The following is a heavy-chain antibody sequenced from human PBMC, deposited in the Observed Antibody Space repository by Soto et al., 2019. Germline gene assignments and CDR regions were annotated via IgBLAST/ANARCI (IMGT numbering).Heavy chain of an antibody. J-gene: IGHJ4*02. CDR3: ARVDWDS. CDR2: ISSGSDTI. D-gene: IGHD3-9*01. Sequence: GGSLRLSCTASGFTFSSYGMNWVRQAPGKGLEWLSYISSGSDTIYYADSLKGRFTISRDNAKNSLFLQMNSLRAEDTAVYYCARVDWDSWGQGTLVTVSS. CDR1: GFTFSSYG. V-gene: IGHV3-48*01.